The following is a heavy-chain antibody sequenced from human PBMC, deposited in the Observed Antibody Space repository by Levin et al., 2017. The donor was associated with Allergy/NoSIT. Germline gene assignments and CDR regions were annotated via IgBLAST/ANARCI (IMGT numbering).Heavy chain of an antibody. CDR1: GGSFSGYY. J-gene: IGHJ4*02. V-gene: IGHV4-34*01. CDR2: INHSGST. Sequence: PGGSLRLSCAVYGGSFSGYYWSWIRQPPGKGLEWIGEINHSGSTNYNPSLKSRVTISVDTSKNQFSLKLSSVTAADTAVYYCARGARDRANPTILEWLGGYYFDYWGQGTLVTVSS. CDR3: ARGARDRANPTILEWLGGYYFDY. D-gene: IGHD3-3*01.